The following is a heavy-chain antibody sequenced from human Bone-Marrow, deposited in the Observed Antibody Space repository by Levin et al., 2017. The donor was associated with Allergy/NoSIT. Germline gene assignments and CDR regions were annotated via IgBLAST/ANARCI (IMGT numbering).Heavy chain of an antibody. J-gene: IGHJ4*02. CDR3: AKPYYGDYAIFDY. Sequence: GESLKISCAASGFTFSSYGMHWVRQAPGKGLEWVAVISYDGSNKYYADSVKGRFTISRDNSKNTLYLQMNSLRAEDTAVYYCAKPYYGDYAIFDYWGQGTLVTVSS. V-gene: IGHV3-30*18. D-gene: IGHD4-17*01. CDR2: ISYDGSNK. CDR1: GFTFSSYG.